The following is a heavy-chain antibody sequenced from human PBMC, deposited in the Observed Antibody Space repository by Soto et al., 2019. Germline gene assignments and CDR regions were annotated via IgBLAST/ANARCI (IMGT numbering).Heavy chain of an antibody. CDR2: ISGSGGST. CDR3: AKDRGRLYYFDY. V-gene: IGHV3-23*01. J-gene: IGHJ4*02. D-gene: IGHD6-19*01. CDR1: GFTFSSYA. Sequence: EVQLLESGGGLIQPGGSLRLSCAASGFTFSSYAMSWVRQAPGKGLEWVSAISGSGGSTYYADSVKGRFTISRDNSKNTLYLQMNSLRAEDTAVYYCAKDRGRLYYFDYWGQGTLVTVSS.